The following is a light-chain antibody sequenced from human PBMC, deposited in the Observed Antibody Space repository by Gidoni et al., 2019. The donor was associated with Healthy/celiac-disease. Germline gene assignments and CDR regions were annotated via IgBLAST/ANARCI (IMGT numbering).Light chain of an antibody. CDR1: QSISSY. CDR2: AAS. J-gene: IGKJ5*01. CDR3: QQSYSTPIT. Sequence: DIHNAQSPSSLSASVGDRVTITCRASQSISSYLNWYQQKPGKAPKLLIYAASSLQSGVPSRFSGSGSGTDFTLTIISLQPEDFATYYCQQSYSTPITFGHGTRLEIK. V-gene: IGKV1-39*01.